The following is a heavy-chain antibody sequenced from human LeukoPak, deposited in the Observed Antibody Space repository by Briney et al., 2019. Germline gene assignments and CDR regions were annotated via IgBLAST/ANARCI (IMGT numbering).Heavy chain of an antibody. V-gene: IGHV4-4*07. CDR1: GGSISSYY. J-gene: IGHJ3*02. CDR3: ARDTVAATHDAFDI. Sequence: SETLSLTCTVSGGSISSYYWSWIRQPAGKGLEWIGRIYTSGSTNYNPSLKSRVTMSVDTSKNQFSLKLSSVTAADTAVYYCARDTVAATHDAFDIWGQGTMVTVSS. D-gene: IGHD2-15*01. CDR2: IYTSGST.